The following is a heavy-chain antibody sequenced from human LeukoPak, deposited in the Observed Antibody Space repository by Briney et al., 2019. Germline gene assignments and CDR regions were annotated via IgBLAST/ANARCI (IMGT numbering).Heavy chain of an antibody. CDR3: ARGTMTTVTPTIDY. D-gene: IGHD4-17*01. Sequence: ASVKVSCKASGYTFTGYYMHWVRQAPGQGLEWMGWISPNSGGTNYAQKFQGRVTMTRDTSISTAYMELSRLRSDDTAVYYCARGTMTTVTPTIDYWGQGTLVTVSS. J-gene: IGHJ4*02. V-gene: IGHV1-2*02. CDR1: GYTFTGYY. CDR2: ISPNSGGT.